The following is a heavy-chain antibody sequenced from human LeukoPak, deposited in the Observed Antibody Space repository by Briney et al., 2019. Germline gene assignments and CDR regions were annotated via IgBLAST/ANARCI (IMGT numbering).Heavy chain of an antibody. Sequence: GGSLRLSCAASGFTFSSYWMSWVRQAPGKGLEWVANIKQDGSEKYYVDPVKGRFTISRDNAKNSLYLQMNSLRAEDTAVYYCARGAVYGGNAAFDYWGQGTLVTVSS. D-gene: IGHD4-23*01. CDR1: GFTFSSYW. CDR3: ARGAVYGGNAAFDY. CDR2: IKQDGSEK. J-gene: IGHJ4*02. V-gene: IGHV3-7*04.